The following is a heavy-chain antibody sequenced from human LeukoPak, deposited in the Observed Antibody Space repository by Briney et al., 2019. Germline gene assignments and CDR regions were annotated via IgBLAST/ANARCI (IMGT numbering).Heavy chain of an antibody. CDR1: AFTVVYNY. D-gene: IGHD6-13*01. J-gene: IGHJ6*01. V-gene: IGHV3-53*05. CDR3: ARGYSSPM. CDR2: ISDGAAT. Sequence: PGRSLRPSFSPSAFTVVYNYMTCVCPAPGKRLESASSISDGAATYSADSVQGRFTMSRDNSKSTVYLQMNSLRGDDTGVYYCARGYSSPMGG.